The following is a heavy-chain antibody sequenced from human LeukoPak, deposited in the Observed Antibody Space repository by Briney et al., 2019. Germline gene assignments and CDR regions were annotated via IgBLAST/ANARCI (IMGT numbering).Heavy chain of an antibody. V-gene: IGHV3-23*01. CDR3: ARDQGGHDYYDSSGSIMGDAFDI. CDR1: GFPFSRFA. J-gene: IGHJ3*02. CDR2: IRGSGGNT. Sequence: GGSLRLSYAASGFPFSRFAMTWVRQAPGKGLECVSAIRGSGGNTYYTDSVKGRFTTSRDDSKNTLYLEMTGLRAEDTAVYYCARDQGGHDYYDSSGSIMGDAFDIWGQGTMVTVSS. D-gene: IGHD3-22*01.